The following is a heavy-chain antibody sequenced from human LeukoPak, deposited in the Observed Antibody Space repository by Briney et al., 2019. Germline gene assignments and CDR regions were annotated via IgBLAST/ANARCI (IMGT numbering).Heavy chain of an antibody. CDR2: ISGSGGST. Sequence: GGSLRLSCAASGFTFSSYAMSWVRQAPGKGLEWLSGISGSGGSTYYADSVKGRFTISRENSKNTLYLQMNSLRAEDTAVYYCAKDRGIAVAGSPNWFDPWGQGTLVTVSS. V-gene: IGHV3-23*01. D-gene: IGHD6-19*01. CDR3: AKDRGIAVAGSPNWFDP. J-gene: IGHJ5*02. CDR1: GFTFSSYA.